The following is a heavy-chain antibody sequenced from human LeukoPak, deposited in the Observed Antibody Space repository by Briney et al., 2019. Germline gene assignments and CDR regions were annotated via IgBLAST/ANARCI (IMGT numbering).Heavy chain of an antibody. CDR1: GGSISSYY. D-gene: IGHD3-3*01. Sequence: PSETLSLTCTVSGGSISSYYWSWIRQPAGKAPEWIGRIYSSGIINYNPSLKSRVTMSLDNSKNQLSLKLSYVTAADTAVYYCARDTGKSGYPDYWGRGTLVTVSS. J-gene: IGHJ4*02. CDR3: ARDTGKSGYPDY. CDR2: IYSSGII. V-gene: IGHV4-4*07.